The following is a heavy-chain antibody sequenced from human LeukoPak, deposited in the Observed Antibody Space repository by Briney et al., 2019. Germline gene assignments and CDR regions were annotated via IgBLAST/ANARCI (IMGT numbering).Heavy chain of an antibody. V-gene: IGHV4-30-4*01. CDR2: IYYSEST. CDR3: ARHAYYYDRSGSYEAFDI. J-gene: IGHJ3*02. D-gene: IGHD3-22*01. Sequence: PSETLSLTCTVSGGSISSGDYYWRWSRQPPGKGLEWIWYIYYSESTYYNPSLKSRVSISVETSKTQFSLKLSCVTAADTAVYYCARHAYYYDRSGSYEAFDIWGQGTMVTVSS. CDR1: GGSISSGDYY.